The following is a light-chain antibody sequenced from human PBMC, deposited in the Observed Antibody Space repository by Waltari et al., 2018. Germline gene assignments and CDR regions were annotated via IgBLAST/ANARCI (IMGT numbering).Light chain of an antibody. CDR1: SSDVGGYNY. Sequence: QSALTQPRSVSGSPGQSVAISCTGTSSDVGGYNYVSWYQQHPGKAPILMIYDGPKRPSGVPDRFSGSKSGNTASLTISGLQADDEADYYCCSYAGPFGGGTKLTVL. CDR2: DGP. V-gene: IGLV2-11*01. CDR3: CSYAGP. J-gene: IGLJ2*01.